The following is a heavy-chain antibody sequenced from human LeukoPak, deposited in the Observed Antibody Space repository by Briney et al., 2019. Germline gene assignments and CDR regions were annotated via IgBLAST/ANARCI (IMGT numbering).Heavy chain of an antibody. Sequence: GGSQRLSCAASGFTFSSYGMHWVRQAPGKGLEWVAFIRYDGSNKYYADSVTGRFTISRDNSKNTLYLQMNSLRAEDTAVYYCAKDGRGYSGYDCYYFDYWGQGTLVTVSS. J-gene: IGHJ4*02. CDR3: AKDGRGYSGYDCYYFDY. V-gene: IGHV3-30*02. CDR1: GFTFSSYG. D-gene: IGHD5-12*01. CDR2: IRYDGSNK.